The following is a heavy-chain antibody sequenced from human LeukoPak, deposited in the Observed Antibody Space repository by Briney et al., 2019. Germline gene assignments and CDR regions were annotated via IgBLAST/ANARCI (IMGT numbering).Heavy chain of an antibody. V-gene: IGHV1-18*01. J-gene: IGHJ4*02. CDR1: GYRFTSYG. D-gene: IGHD3-3*01. CDR2: ISFYSGHT. Sequence: ASVKVSCKASGYRFTSYGISWVRQAPGQGLEWMGWISFYSGHTNYAQNLQGRVTMTTDTSTSTAYMEPRSLTSDDTAVYYCARDKPTSGYYFFDYWGQGTLVTVSS. CDR3: ARDKPTSGYYFFDY.